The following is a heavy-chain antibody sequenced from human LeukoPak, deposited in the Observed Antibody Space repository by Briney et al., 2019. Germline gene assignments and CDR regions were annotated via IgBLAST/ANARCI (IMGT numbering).Heavy chain of an antibody. V-gene: IGHV1-69*05. CDR1: GGTFSSYA. Sequence: SVKVSCKASGGTFSSYAISWVRQAPGQGLEWMGGIIPIFGTANYAQKFQGRVTITTDESTSTAYMELKSLSADDTAVYFCAREWVFQHNFDYWGQGTRVIVSS. CDR3: AREWVFQHNFDY. J-gene: IGHJ4*02. D-gene: IGHD2-8*01. CDR2: IIPIFGTA.